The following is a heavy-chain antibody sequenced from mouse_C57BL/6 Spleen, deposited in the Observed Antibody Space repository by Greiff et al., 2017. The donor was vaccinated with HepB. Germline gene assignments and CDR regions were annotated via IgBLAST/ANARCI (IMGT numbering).Heavy chain of an antibody. Sequence: VQLQQSGPELVKPGASVKISCKASGYTFTDYYMNWVKQSHGKSLEWIGDINPNNGGTSYNQKFKGKATLTVDKSSSTAYMELRSLTSEDSAVYYCARFLANSGYWGQGTTLTVSS. D-gene: IGHD1-1*01. CDR3: ARFLANSGY. J-gene: IGHJ2*01. CDR2: INPNNGGT. CDR1: GYTFTDYY. V-gene: IGHV1-26*01.